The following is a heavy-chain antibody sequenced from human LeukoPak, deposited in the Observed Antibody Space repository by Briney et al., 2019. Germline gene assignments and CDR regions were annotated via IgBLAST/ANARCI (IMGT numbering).Heavy chain of an antibody. J-gene: IGHJ4*02. CDR1: GFTFSSYS. CDR2: TNDDGTFT. V-gene: IGHV3-74*01. D-gene: IGHD1-14*01. Sequence: SGGSLRLSCAASGFTFSSYSMNWVRQAPGKGLEWVSRTNDDGTFTTYADSVKGRFTISRDNAKNTLYLQMNSLRAEDTAVYYCGREILEPGKTLTYWGQGSLITVSS. CDR3: GREILEPGKTLTY.